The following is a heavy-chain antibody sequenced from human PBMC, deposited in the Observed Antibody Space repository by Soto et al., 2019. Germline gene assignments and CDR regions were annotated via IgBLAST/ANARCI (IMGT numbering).Heavy chain of an antibody. J-gene: IGHJ4*02. Sequence: EVQLVESGGGLVQPGGSLRLSCAASGFNFSRYWMHWVRQAPGKGLVWVSRINNDGSSTNYADSVKGRFTISRDNAKNALYRQMNSLRAEDTAVYDCARDRSGGSRTDYWGQGTLVTVSS. CDR1: GFNFSRYW. CDR2: INNDGSST. CDR3: ARDRSGGSRTDY. V-gene: IGHV3-74*01. D-gene: IGHD2-15*01.